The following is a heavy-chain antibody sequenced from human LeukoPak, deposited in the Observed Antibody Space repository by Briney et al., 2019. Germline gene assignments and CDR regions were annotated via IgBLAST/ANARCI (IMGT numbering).Heavy chain of an antibody. V-gene: IGHV4-39*01. J-gene: IGHJ4*02. CDR1: GGSISSSSYY. CDR2: IYYSGST. D-gene: IGHD2-2*01. CDR3: ARRRDCSSTSCSGYYYYYFDY. Sequence: SETLSLTCTFSGGSISSSSYYWGWIRQPPGKGLEWIGSIYYSGSTYYNPSLKSRVTISVDTSKNQFSLKLSSVTAAGTAVYYCARRRDCSSTSCSGYYYYYFDYWGQGTLVTVSS.